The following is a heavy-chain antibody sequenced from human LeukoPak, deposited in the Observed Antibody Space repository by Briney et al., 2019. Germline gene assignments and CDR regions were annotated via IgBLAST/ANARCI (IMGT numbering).Heavy chain of an antibody. Sequence: GGSLSLSCTVSGIDVSSNYISWVRQAPEKGLEWVSVTYVSGNTYYADSVKGRFIVSRDNSKNTLYLEMSSLRVEDTGVYYCAREVGAWGQGTLVTVSS. CDR1: GIDVSSNY. CDR3: AREVGA. J-gene: IGHJ5*02. V-gene: IGHV3-66*01. CDR2: TYVSGNT. D-gene: IGHD1-26*01.